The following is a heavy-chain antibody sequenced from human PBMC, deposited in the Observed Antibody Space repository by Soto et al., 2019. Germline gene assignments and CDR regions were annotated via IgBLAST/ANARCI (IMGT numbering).Heavy chain of an antibody. Sequence: XESLRLSCAASGVTFSSYAMSWVRQAPGKGLEWVSSISGSGDITNYADSVKGRFTISRDNSKNTLYLQMYSLRAEDTAVYYCAKLINSDSDYWGQGTLVTVS. V-gene: IGHV3-23*01. CDR1: GVTFSSYA. J-gene: IGHJ4*02. CDR3: AKLINSDSDY. CDR2: ISGSGDIT. D-gene: IGHD4-4*01.